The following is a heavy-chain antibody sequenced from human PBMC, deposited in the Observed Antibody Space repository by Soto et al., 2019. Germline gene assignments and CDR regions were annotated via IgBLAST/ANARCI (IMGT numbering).Heavy chain of an antibody. CDR3: ARGGTITMIVVVEGGYYYYGMDV. CDR1: AGTFSSYA. D-gene: IGHD3-22*01. Sequence: GASGKVSCKASAGTFSSYAISRVRQAPAQGLEWMGGIIPIFGTANYAQKFQGRVTITADESTSTAYMELSSLRSEDTAVYYCARGGTITMIVVVEGGYYYYGMDVWGQGTTVPVSS. V-gene: IGHV1-69*13. CDR2: IIPIFGTA. J-gene: IGHJ6*02.